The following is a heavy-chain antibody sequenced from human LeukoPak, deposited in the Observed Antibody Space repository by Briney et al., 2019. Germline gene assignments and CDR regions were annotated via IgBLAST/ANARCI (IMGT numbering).Heavy chain of an antibody. CDR2: ISGSGGST. J-gene: IGHJ4*02. CDR3: AKRRIAAAGLHFDY. Sequence: GGSLRLSCAASGFTFSSYAMSWVRQAPGKGLEWVSAISGSGGSTYYADSVKGRFTISRDNAKNTLYMQMNSLRAEDTAVYYCAKRRIAAAGLHFDYWGQGTLVTVSS. V-gene: IGHV3-23*01. D-gene: IGHD6-13*01. CDR1: GFTFSSYA.